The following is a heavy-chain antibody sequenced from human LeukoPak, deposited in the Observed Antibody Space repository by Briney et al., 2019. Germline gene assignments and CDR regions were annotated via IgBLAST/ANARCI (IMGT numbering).Heavy chain of an antibody. CDR2: INHSGST. V-gene: IGHV4-34*01. CDR3: ARQVGATVEFDY. Sequence: HPSETLSLTCAVYGGSFSGYYWSWIRQPPGKGLEWIGEINHSGSTNYNPSLKSRVTISVDTSKNQFSLKLSSVTAADTAVYYCARQVGATVEFDYWGQGTLVTVSS. CDR1: GGSFSGYY. J-gene: IGHJ4*02. D-gene: IGHD1-26*01.